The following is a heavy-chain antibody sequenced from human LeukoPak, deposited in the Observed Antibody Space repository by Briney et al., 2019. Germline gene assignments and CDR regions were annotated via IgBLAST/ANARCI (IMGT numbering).Heavy chain of an antibody. CDR1: GYTFTNYF. J-gene: IGHJ4*02. V-gene: IGHV1-46*01. D-gene: IGHD6-6*01. Sequence: GASVNVSCKASGYTFTNYFMHWVRQAPGQGLEWMGIINPSGGSTTYAQRFQGRVTMTRDTSTSTVYIELGSLRSEDTAVFYCARDSSSSSLDYWGQGTLVTVSS. CDR3: ARDSSSSSLDY. CDR2: INPSGGST.